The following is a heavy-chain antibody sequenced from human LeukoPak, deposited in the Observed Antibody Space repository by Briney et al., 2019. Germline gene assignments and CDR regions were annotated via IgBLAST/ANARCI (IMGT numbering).Heavy chain of an antibody. D-gene: IGHD2-8*01. CDR3: ARGGLKVLDY. CDR1: GGSFSGYY. V-gene: IGHV4-34*01. CDR2: INHSGST. Sequence: SETLSLTCAVYGGSFSGYYWSWIRQPPGKGLEWIGEINHSGSTNYNPSLKSRVTISVDTSKNQFSLKLSSVTAADTAVYYCARGGLKVLDYWGQGTLVTVPS. J-gene: IGHJ4*02.